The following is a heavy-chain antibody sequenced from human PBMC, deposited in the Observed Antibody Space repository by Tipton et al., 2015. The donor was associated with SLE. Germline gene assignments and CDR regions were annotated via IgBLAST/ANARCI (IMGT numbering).Heavy chain of an antibody. V-gene: IGHV3-33*06. D-gene: IGHD4-23*01. CDR1: GFTFSSYG. Sequence: SLRLSCAASGFTFSSYGMHWVRQAPGKGLEWVAVIWYDGSNKYYADSVKGRFTISRDNSKNTLYLQMNSLRAEDTAVYYCAKEGSSVGYYFDYWGQGTLVTVSS. CDR3: AKEGSSVGYYFDY. J-gene: IGHJ4*02. CDR2: IWYDGSNK.